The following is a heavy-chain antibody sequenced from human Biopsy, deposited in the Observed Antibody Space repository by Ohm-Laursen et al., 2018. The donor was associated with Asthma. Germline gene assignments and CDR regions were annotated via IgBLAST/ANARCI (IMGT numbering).Heavy chain of an antibody. Sequence: SSVNVSCKISGYSLTDLSMHWVRQAPGQGLGWMGGHDHEEGGTVNARRFQGRVTMTEDTSTDTAYMELSSLSSDDTAVYYCASDFPKDYVRYNFQFWGQGTLVTVSS. CDR3: ASDFPKDYVRYNFQF. J-gene: IGHJ4*02. D-gene: IGHD4-17*01. CDR1: GYSLTDLS. V-gene: IGHV1-24*01. CDR2: HDHEEGGT.